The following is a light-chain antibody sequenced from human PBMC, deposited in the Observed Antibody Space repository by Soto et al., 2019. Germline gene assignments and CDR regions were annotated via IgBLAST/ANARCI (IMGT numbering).Light chain of an antibody. V-gene: IGKV1-5*01. CDR1: QSISSW. CDR2: DVS. CDR3: QQYTTYST. Sequence: DIQMTQSPSTLSASVGDRVTITCRASQSISSWLAWYQQKPGKAPQLLIYDVSNLESGVPSRFSGSGSGTEFTLTISSLQPDDFGTYYCQQYTTYSTFGGGTKVEIK. J-gene: IGKJ4*01.